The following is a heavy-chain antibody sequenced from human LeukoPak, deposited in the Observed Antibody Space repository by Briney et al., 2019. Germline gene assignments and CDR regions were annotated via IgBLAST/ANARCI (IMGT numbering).Heavy chain of an antibody. Sequence: GASVKVPCKASGYTFTSYYMHWVRQAPGQGLEWMGIINPSGGSTSYAQKFQGRVTMTRDTSTSTVYMELSSLRSEDTAVYYCARDLLLAAAGTGGDYWGQGTLVTVSS. CDR2: INPSGGST. J-gene: IGHJ4*02. CDR1: GYTFTSYY. CDR3: ARDLLLAAAGTGGDY. V-gene: IGHV1-46*01. D-gene: IGHD6-13*01.